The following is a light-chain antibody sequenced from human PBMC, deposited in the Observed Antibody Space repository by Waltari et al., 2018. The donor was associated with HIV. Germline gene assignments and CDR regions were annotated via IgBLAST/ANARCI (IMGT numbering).Light chain of an antibody. Sequence: QSALTQPPSASGSPGQSVTISCPGPSSAVGGYNYVSWYQQHPGKAPNLMIYEVSKRPSGVPDRFSGSKSGNTASLTVSGLQADDEADYYCSSYAGNNNFVFGTGTKVTVL. CDR1: SSAVGGYNY. J-gene: IGLJ1*01. CDR3: SSYAGNNNFV. CDR2: EVS. V-gene: IGLV2-8*01.